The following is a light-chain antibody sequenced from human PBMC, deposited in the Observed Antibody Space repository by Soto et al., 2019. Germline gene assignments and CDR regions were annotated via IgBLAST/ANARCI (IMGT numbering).Light chain of an antibody. V-gene: IGLV1-36*01. J-gene: IGLJ1*01. Sequence: VLTQPPSVSEAPRQRVTISCSGSSSNIGNNAVNWYQQLPGKAPKLLIYYDNLRPSGVSDRFSGSKSGTSASLAISGLQSEDEADYYCAAWDDSLNGYVFGTGTKVTVL. CDR3: AAWDDSLNGYV. CDR2: YDN. CDR1: SSNIGNNA.